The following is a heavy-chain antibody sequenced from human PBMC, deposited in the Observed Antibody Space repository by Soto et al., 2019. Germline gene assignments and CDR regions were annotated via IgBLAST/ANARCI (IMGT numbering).Heavy chain of an antibody. CDR2: IYYSGST. CDR3: ARHGSRSSSGYYYYYYMDV. D-gene: IGHD6-6*01. J-gene: IGHJ6*03. Sequence: SETLSLTCTVSGGSISSYYWSWIRQPPGKGLEWIGYIYYSGSTNYNPSLKSRVTISVDTSKNQFSLKLSPVTAADTAVYYCARHGSRSSSGYYYYYYMDVWGKGTTVTVSS. CDR1: GGSISSYY. V-gene: IGHV4-59*08.